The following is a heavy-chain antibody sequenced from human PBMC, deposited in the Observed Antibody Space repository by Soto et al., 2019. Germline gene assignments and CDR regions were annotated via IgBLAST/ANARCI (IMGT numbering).Heavy chain of an antibody. CDR1: GGSISSGGYY. V-gene: IGHV4-31*03. Sequence: SETLSLTCTVSGGSISSGGYYWSWIRQHPGKGLEWIGYIYYSGSTYYNPSLKSRVTISVDTSKNQFSLKLSSVTAADTAVYYCAREGGYSSSYYFDYWGQGTLVTVS. J-gene: IGHJ4*02. D-gene: IGHD6-6*01. CDR2: IYYSGST. CDR3: AREGGYSSSYYFDY.